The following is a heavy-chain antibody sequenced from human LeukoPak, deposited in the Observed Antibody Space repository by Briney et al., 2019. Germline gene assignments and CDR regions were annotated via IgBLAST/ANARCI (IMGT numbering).Heavy chain of an antibody. D-gene: IGHD4-11*01. J-gene: IGHJ6*03. V-gene: IGHV3-30*04. Sequence: PGGSLRLSCAASGFTFSSYAMHWVRQAPGKGLEWVALISYDESNTFYADSVKGRFTISRDNSKNTLYLQMNSLRVEDTAVYYCTRVEETATTAAIIRKYSYYYYYMDVWGKGNTVTVSS. CDR2: ISYDESNT. CDR3: TRVEETATTAAIIRKYSYYYYYMDV. CDR1: GFTFSSYA.